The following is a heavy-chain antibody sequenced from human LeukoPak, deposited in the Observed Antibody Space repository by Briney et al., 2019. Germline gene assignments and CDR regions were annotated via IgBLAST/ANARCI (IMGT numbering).Heavy chain of an antibody. J-gene: IGHJ4*02. CDR1: GFTFSSYG. V-gene: IGHV3-30*18. D-gene: IGHD6-19*01. CDR2: ISYDGSNK. Sequence: GGSLRLSCAASGFTFSSYGMHWVRQAPGKGLEWVAVISYDGSNKYYADSVKGRFTISRDNSKNTLYLQMNSLRAEDTAVYYSAKDNRQWLLPGYYFDYWGQGTLVTVSS. CDR3: AKDNRQWLLPGYYFDY.